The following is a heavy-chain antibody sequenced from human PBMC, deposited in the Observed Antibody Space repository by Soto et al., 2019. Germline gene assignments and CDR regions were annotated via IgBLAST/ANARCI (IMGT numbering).Heavy chain of an antibody. CDR1: NGSISTNGHY. CDR2: IYYTGNS. Sequence: QVQLQESGPELVKSSQTLSLTCTVSNGSISTNGHYWTWIRQRPGKGLEWIAYIYYTGNSYYNPSLKSRLTISIDASKNQFSLTLRSVTAADTAVYSCARGQWGFDSWGQGTLVTVSS. V-gene: IGHV4-31*03. J-gene: IGHJ4*02. D-gene: IGHD6-19*01. CDR3: ARGQWGFDS.